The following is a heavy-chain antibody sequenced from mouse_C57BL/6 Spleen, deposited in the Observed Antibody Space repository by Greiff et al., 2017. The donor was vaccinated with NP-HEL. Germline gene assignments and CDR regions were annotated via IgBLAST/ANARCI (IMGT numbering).Heavy chain of an antibody. CDR2: ISSGGDYI. D-gene: IGHD2-4*01. J-gene: IGHJ4*01. CDR3: TRDNDYGEAMDY. Sequence: EVQLVESGEGLVKPGGSLKLSCAASGFTFSSYAMSWVRQTPEKRLEWVAYISSGGDYIYYADTVKGRFTISRDNARNTLYLQMSSLKSEDTAMYYCTRDNDYGEAMDYWGQGTSVTVSS. V-gene: IGHV5-9-1*02. CDR1: GFTFSSYA.